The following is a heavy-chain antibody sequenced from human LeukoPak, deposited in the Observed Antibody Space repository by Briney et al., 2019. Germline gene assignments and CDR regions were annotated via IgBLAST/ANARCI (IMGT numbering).Heavy chain of an antibody. CDR2: ISAYNGNT. CDR1: GYTFTSYG. J-gene: IGHJ5*02. Sequence: ASVKVSCKASGYTFTSYGISWVRQAPGQGLAWMGWISAYNGNTNYAQKLQGRVTMTTDTSTSTAYMGLRSLRSDDTAVYYCARDGITIFGVVTNNWFDPWGQGTLVTVSS. D-gene: IGHD3-3*01. CDR3: ARDGITIFGVVTNNWFDP. V-gene: IGHV1-18*01.